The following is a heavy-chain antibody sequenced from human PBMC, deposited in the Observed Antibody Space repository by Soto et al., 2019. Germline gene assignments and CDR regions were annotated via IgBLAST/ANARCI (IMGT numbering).Heavy chain of an antibody. Sequence: QVQLVESGGGVVQPGRSLRLSCAASGFTFSRYAMHWVRQAPGKGLEWVAVISYDGSNKYYADSVKGRFTISRDNSKNTLYLQMNSLRAEDTAVYYCASSDGWLRYRGDLDYWGQGTLVTVSS. D-gene: IGHD5-12*01. CDR2: ISYDGSNK. V-gene: IGHV3-30-3*01. CDR1: GFTFSRYA. CDR3: ASSDGWLRYRGDLDY. J-gene: IGHJ4*02.